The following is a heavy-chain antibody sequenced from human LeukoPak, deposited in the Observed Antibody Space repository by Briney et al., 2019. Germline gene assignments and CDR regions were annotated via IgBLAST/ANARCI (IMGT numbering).Heavy chain of an antibody. CDR3: ATYLRNTVAGYYYFES. CDR1: GFTFSNYF. V-gene: IGHV3-7*01. CDR2: IKQAASEK. D-gene: IGHD1-26*01. Sequence: PGGSLRLSCAAPGFTFSNYFMTWVRQAPGKGPEWVANIKQAASEKYYVDSVKGRFPISRDNAKNSVFLEMNGLRVEDTAVYYCATYLRNTVAGYYYFESWGQGNMVTVSS. J-gene: IGHJ4*02.